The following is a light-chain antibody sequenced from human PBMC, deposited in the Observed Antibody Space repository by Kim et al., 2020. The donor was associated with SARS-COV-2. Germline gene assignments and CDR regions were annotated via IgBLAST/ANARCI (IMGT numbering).Light chain of an antibody. CDR1: QSIGNS. J-gene: IGKJ2*01. V-gene: IGKV1-5*03. Sequence: SASVGDRVTITGGASQSIGNSMAWYQQKPGKAPNRLIYKASTLQSGVPSRFRGSGSGTDFTLSISSLQPDDFATYYCQHYNTYPYTFGQGTKLEI. CDR2: KAS. CDR3: QHYNTYPYT.